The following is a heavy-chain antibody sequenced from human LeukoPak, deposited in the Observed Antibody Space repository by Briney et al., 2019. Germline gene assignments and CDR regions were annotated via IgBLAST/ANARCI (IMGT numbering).Heavy chain of an antibody. D-gene: IGHD3-22*01. CDR1: SGSISSDEYY. CDR2: IYYSGTT. Sequence: SETLSLICTVSSGSISSDEYYWGWIRQPPGRGLEWIGTIYYSGTTYLNPSLKSRVTISVDTSKNQFSLKLNSVTAADTAVYYCARLAGYYYDSSGYPKPSSLIDFWGQGTLVTVPS. CDR3: ARLAGYYYDSSGYPKPSSLIDF. V-gene: IGHV4-39*01. J-gene: IGHJ4*02.